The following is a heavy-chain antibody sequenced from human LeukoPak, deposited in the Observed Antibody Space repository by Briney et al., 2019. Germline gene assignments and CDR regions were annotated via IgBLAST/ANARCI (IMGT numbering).Heavy chain of an antibody. CDR2: ITSSNNI. D-gene: IGHD3-3*01. Sequence: GGSLRLSCAASGFTFSDHYMSLIRQAPGEGLEWISYITSSNNIYYGESVKGRFTISRDNAKNSLYLQMNSLRAEDTAVYFCARGDFWSDYYRFFDYWGQGTLVTVSS. J-gene: IGHJ4*02. V-gene: IGHV3-11*01. CDR1: GFTFSDHY. CDR3: ARGDFWSDYYRFFDY.